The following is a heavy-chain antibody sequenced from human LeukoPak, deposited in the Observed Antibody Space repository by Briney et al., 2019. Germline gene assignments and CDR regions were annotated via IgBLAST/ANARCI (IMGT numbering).Heavy chain of an antibody. CDR2: ISTSSSYI. CDR1: GFTFSSYT. J-gene: IGHJ4*02. Sequence: GGSLRLSCAASGFTFSSYTMNWVRQGPGKGLEWVSSISTSSSYIHYADSVKGRFTISRDNAKNSLFLQMNSLRAEDTAVYYCARASLSEIIAAETYFDSWGQGTLVTVSS. CDR3: ARASLSEIIAAETYFDS. V-gene: IGHV3-21*01. D-gene: IGHD6-13*01.